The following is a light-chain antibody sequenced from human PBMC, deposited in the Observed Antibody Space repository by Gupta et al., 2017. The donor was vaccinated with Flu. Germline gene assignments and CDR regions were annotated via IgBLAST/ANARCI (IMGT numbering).Light chain of an antibody. CDR1: ESVSRKY. Sequence: GTLSLSPGERATRSCRASESVSRKYLAWYQQKPGQAPRLLMYGASSRATGTADRFSGSGSGTDFSLTISSLEPEDFAVYYCHHYGNSPRTFGQGTKVEIK. V-gene: IGKV3-20*01. J-gene: IGKJ1*01. CDR3: HHYGNSPRT. CDR2: GAS.